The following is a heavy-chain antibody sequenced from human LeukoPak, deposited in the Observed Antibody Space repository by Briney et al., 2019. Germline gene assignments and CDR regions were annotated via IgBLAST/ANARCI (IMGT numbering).Heavy chain of an antibody. Sequence: GGSLRLSCSASGFTFINYSMNWVRQAPGEGLEWVSYISSSGSTIYYADSVKGRFTISRDNAKNSLYLQMNSLRAEDTAVYYCAELGITMIGGVWGKGTTVTISS. CDR2: ISSSGSTI. J-gene: IGHJ6*04. V-gene: IGHV3-48*04. CDR3: AELGITMIGGV. D-gene: IGHD3-10*02. CDR1: GFTFINYS.